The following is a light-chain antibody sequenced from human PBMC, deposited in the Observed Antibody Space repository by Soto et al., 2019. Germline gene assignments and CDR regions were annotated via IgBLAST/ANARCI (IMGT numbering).Light chain of an antibody. CDR3: QQYNSYSLT. Sequence: DIQMTQSPSTLSASVGERATITCRASQSISSWLAWYQQKPGKAPKLLIYKASSLESGFPSRFSGSGSRTEFTLTISSLQPDDFATYYCQQYNSYSLTFGGGTKVDIK. V-gene: IGKV1-5*03. CDR2: KAS. CDR1: QSISSW. J-gene: IGKJ4*01.